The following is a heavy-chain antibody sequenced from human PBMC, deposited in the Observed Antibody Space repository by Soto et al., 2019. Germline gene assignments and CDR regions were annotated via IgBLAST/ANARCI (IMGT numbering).Heavy chain of an antibody. CDR2: IIPIFGTA. J-gene: IGHJ4*02. V-gene: IGHV1-69*06. CDR3: ARLFGVAHFDY. D-gene: IGHD3-3*01. CDR1: RVSLNRSA. Sequence: GTPVEASWKGRRVSLNRSAICWAPQAPGQGLEWMGGIIPIFGTANYAQKFQGQVTISADKSISTAYLQWSSLKASDTAMYYCARLFGVAHFDYWGQGILVTVSS.